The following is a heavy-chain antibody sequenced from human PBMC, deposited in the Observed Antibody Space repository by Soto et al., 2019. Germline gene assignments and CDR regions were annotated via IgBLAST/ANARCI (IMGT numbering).Heavy chain of an antibody. D-gene: IGHD1-26*01. CDR3: PRGTKWNYYYYGMDV. CDR1: GFTFSSYW. Sequence: GGSLRLSCAASGFTFSSYWMHWVRQAPGKGLVWVSRINSDGSSTSYADSVKGRFTISRDNAKNTLYLQMNSLRAEDTAVYYCPRGTKWNYYYYGMDVWGQGTTVTVSS. V-gene: IGHV3-74*01. CDR2: INSDGSST. J-gene: IGHJ6*02.